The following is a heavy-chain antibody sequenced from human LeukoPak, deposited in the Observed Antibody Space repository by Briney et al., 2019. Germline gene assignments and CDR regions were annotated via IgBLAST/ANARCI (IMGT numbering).Heavy chain of an antibody. J-gene: IGHJ4*02. D-gene: IGHD2-2*01. Sequence: SETPSLTCTVSADSISDYYRGWIRQPPGKGLEWIGYFHNSGTSTYNPSLKSRVTISADTSKNQFSLKLNSLTTADTAVYYCARWHCTSTSCYYDYWGQGTLVTVSS. CDR2: FHNSGTS. CDR1: ADSISDYY. V-gene: IGHV4-59*01. CDR3: ARWHCTSTSCYYDY.